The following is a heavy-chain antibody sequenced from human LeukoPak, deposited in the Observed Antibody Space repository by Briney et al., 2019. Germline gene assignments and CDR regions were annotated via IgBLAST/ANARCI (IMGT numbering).Heavy chain of an antibody. D-gene: IGHD3-10*01. V-gene: IGHV3-23*01. J-gene: IGHJ4*02. CDR1: GFTLTSHA. CDR2: ISGSNSRT. CDR3: AKGNYGSGNYYRDYFDY. Sequence: GGSLRLSCAASGFTLTSHAMNWVRQAPEKALEWVSSISGSNSRTYYGDSVKGRFTISRDNSKNTLYLQMNSLRAEDTATYYCAKGNYGSGNYYRDYFDYWGQGILVIVSS.